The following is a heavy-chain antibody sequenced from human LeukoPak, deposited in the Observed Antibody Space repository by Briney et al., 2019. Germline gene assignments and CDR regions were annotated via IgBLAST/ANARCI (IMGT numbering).Heavy chain of an antibody. V-gene: IGHV4-59*01. CDR1: GGSISSYY. D-gene: IGHD3-10*01. CDR2: IYYSGST. CDR3: ARDPVVDYGSGSYYRPYYYGMDV. Sequence: PSETLSLTCTVSGGSISSYYWSWIRQPPGKGLEWIGYIYYSGSTNYNPSLKSRDTISVDTSKNQFSLKLSSVTAADTAVYYCARDPVVDYGSGSYYRPYYYGMDVWGQGTTVTVFS. J-gene: IGHJ6*02.